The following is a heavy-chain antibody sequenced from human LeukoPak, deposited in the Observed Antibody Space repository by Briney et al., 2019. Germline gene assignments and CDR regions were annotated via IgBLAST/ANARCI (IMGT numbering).Heavy chain of an antibody. V-gene: IGHV3-20*04. CDR2: INWNGVST. J-gene: IGHJ6*03. D-gene: IGHD2-2*01. Sequence: GRSLRLSWAAAGVTFDDSGTGCARQPAGKGLGWVSVINWNGVSTGSADSVKRRFNISRDNAKPSLYLQMNRLRAEDTALYYCARDPAAKHYYYYMDVWGKGTTVTVSS. CDR1: GVTFDDSG. CDR3: ARDPAAKHYYYYMDV.